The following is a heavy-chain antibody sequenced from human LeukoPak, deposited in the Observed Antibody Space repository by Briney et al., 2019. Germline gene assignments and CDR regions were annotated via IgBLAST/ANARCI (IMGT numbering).Heavy chain of an antibody. Sequence: SETLSLTCTVSGGSISSYYWSWIRQPAGKGLEWIGRIYTSGSTNYNPSLQSRVTISLDTTKNQFSLKLSSVTAEDRAVYYCSGCVYYYYGSGYYIFDCWRQGTVNGVSS. CDR2: IYTSGST. D-gene: IGHD3-22*01. J-gene: IGHJ4*02. V-gene: IGHV4-4*07. CDR3: SGCVYYYYGSGYYIFDC. CDR1: GGSISSYY.